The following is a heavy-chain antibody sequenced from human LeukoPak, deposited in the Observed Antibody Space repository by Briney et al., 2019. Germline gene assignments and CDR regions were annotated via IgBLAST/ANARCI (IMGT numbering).Heavy chain of an antibody. D-gene: IGHD6-19*01. V-gene: IGHV3-30*02. Sequence: GGSLRLSCAASGFTFSSYGMHWVRQAPGKGLEWVAFIRYDGSNKYYADSVKGRFTISRDNSKNTLYLQMNSLRAEDTAVYYCAKVGVGIAVSDFDYWGQGTLVTVSS. J-gene: IGHJ4*02. CDR1: GFTFSSYG. CDR3: AKVGVGIAVSDFDY. CDR2: IRYDGSNK.